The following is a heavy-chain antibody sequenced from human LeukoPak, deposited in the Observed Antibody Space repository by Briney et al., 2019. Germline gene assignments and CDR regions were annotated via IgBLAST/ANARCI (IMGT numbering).Heavy chain of an antibody. J-gene: IGHJ4*02. CDR3: ARSTMIVVVYFDY. V-gene: IGHV3-48*01. D-gene: IGHD3-22*01. Sequence: PGGSLRLSCAASGFTFSSYSMNWVRQAPGKGLEWVSYISSSSSTIYYADSVKGRFTISRDNAKNSLYLQMNSLRAEDTAVYYCARSTMIVVVYFDYWGQGTLVTVSS. CDR2: ISSSSSTI. CDR1: GFTFSSYS.